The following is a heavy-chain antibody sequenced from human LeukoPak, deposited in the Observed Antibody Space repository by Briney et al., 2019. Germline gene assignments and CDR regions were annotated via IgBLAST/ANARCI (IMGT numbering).Heavy chain of an antibody. CDR2: IKSKTDGGTT. D-gene: IGHD1-26*01. CDR1: GFTFSNAW. V-gene: IGHV3-15*01. J-gene: IGHJ4*02. Sequence: PGGSLRLSCAASGFTFSNAWMSWVRQAPGKGLEWVGRIKSKTDGGTTDYAAPVKGRFTISRDDSKNMLYLQMNSLKTEDTAVYYCTSRILGATLNNYWGQGTLVTVSS. CDR3: TSRILGATLNNY.